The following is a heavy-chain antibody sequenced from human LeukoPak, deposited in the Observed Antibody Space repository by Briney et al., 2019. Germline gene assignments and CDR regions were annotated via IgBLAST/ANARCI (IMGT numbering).Heavy chain of an antibody. V-gene: IGHV3-9*03. D-gene: IGHD2-2*01. CDR2: ISWNSGSI. CDR1: GFTFDDYA. Sequence: PGRSLRLSXAASGFTFDDYAMHWVRQAPGKGLEWVSGISWNSGSIGYADSVKGRFTISRDNAKNSLYLQMNGLRAEDMALYYCAKADCSSTSCYAGYWGQGTLVTVSS. J-gene: IGHJ4*02. CDR3: AKADCSSTSCYAGY.